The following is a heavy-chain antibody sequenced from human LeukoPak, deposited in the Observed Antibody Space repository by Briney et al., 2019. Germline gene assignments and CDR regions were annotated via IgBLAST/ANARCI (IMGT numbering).Heavy chain of an antibody. CDR3: ASSTSGYYNY. J-gene: IGHJ4*02. D-gene: IGHD3-22*01. CDR2: IYYTGST. CDR1: GGSISSSSYY. Sequence: SETLSLTCTVSGGSISSSSYYWGWIRQPPGKGLEWIGSIYYTGSTYYNPSLKSRVTISVDTSKNQFSLKLSSVTAADTAVYYCASSTSGYYNYWRQGTLVTISS. V-gene: IGHV4-39*01.